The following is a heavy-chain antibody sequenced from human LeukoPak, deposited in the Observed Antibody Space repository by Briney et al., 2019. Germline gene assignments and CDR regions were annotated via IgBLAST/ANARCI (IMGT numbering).Heavy chain of an antibody. J-gene: IGHJ4*02. CDR2: MSGGGGST. CDR3: AKGRELDSVLVTAFDC. Sequence: PGRSLRLSCAASGFTFTSYGMSWVRQAPGKWLEWVSAMSGGGGSTYYADSVEGRLTFSRANCKHTVCLQMNRLTAEDPAVSFCAKGRELDSVLVTAFDCWGQGTLVTVSS. V-gene: IGHV3-23*01. CDR1: GFTFTSYG. D-gene: IGHD2-21*02.